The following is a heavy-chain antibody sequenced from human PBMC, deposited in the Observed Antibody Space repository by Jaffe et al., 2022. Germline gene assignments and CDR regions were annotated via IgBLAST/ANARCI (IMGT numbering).Heavy chain of an antibody. CDR3: AKAVYGDLRVDAFDI. CDR2: ISWNSGSI. D-gene: IGHD4-17*01. CDR1: GFTFDDYA. Sequence: EVQLVESGGGLVQPGRSLRLSCAASGFTFDDYAMHWVRQAPGKGLEWVSGISWNSGSIGYADSVKGRFTISRDNAKNSLYLQMNSLRAEDTALYYCAKAVYGDLRVDAFDIWGQGTMVTVSS. J-gene: IGHJ3*02. V-gene: IGHV3-9*01.